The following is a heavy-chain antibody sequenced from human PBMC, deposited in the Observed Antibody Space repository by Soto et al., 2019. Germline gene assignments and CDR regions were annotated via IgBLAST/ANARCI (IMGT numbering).Heavy chain of an antibody. CDR3: AKENGYNSSWFEFDY. D-gene: IGHD6-13*01. CDR2: ISGSGGST. V-gene: IGHV3-23*01. Sequence: GGSLRLSSAASGFTFSSYAMSWVRQAPGKGLEWVSAISGSGGSTYYADSVKGRFTISRDNSKNTLYLQMNSLRAEDTAVYYCAKENGYNSSWFEFDYWGQGTLVTVSS. J-gene: IGHJ4*02. CDR1: GFTFSSYA.